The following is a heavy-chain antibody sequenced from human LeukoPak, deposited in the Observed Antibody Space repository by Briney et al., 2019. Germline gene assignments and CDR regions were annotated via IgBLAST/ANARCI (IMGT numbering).Heavy chain of an antibody. CDR2: IDHSGST. CDR3: ARVLLVTPVAAFDV. CDR1: GEAFSSYY. D-gene: IGHD4-23*01. V-gene: IGHV4-34*01. J-gene: IGHJ3*01. Sequence: SETLSLTCAVYGEAFSSYYWSWIRQPPGKGLEWVGQIDHSGSTNFNPSLKSRVTMSVDTTKKRVSLDLNSVTAADTAVYYCARVLLVTPVAAFDVWGQGTMVGVSS.